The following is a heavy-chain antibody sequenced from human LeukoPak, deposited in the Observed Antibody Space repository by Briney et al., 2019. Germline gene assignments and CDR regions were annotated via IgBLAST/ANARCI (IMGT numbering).Heavy chain of an antibody. Sequence: GGSLRLSCAASGFTFSSYSMNWVRQAPGKGLEWVSSISSSSSYIYYADSVKGRFTISRDNAKNSLYLQMNSLRAEDTAVYYCASSYGSGSYELDYWGQGTLVTVSS. CDR3: ASSYGSGSYELDY. V-gene: IGHV3-21*01. CDR2: ISSSSSYI. J-gene: IGHJ4*02. D-gene: IGHD3-10*01. CDR1: GFTFSSYS.